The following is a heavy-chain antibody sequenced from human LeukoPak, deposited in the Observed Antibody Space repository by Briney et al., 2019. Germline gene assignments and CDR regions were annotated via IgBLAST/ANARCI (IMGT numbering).Heavy chain of an antibody. Sequence: SETLSLTCAVSGVSFNDYYWSWVHQTPGKGLEWIGEINHSGYTNDSPSLKSRVTISIDTSRKQFSLNLRSVTVADTGIYYCTRMTTGHDYWGQGTLFTVSS. D-gene: IGHD4-17*01. J-gene: IGHJ4*02. CDR2: INHSGYT. V-gene: IGHV4-34*01. CDR1: GVSFNDYY. CDR3: TRMTTGHDY.